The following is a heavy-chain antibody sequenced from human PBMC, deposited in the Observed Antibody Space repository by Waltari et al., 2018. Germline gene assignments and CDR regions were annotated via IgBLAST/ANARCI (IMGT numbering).Heavy chain of an antibody. CDR2: INPNSGGT. CDR1: GYTFTGYY. D-gene: IGHD1-26*01. Sequence: QVQLVQSGAEVKKPGASVKVSCQASGYTFTGYYMPWVRQAPGQGLEWMGWINPNSGGTNYAQKFQGRVTMTRDTSISTAYMELSRLRSDDTAVYYCARWWELGRGYYFDYWGQGTLVTVSS. CDR3: ARWWELGRGYYFDY. J-gene: IGHJ4*02. V-gene: IGHV1-2*02.